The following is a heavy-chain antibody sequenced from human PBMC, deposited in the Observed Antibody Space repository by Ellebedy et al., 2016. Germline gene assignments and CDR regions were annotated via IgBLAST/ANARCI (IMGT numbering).Heavy chain of an antibody. CDR1: GYTFMNHD. CDR2: TNNR. D-gene: IGHD4-23*01. Sequence: ASVKVSXKASGYTFMNHDIIWVRQAPGQGLEWMGGTNNRNHAQKFQGRVTMTADTSTTTAYMELRSLTFDDTAIYYCARETRDRVGTSEAFYDPWGQGTLVTLS. J-gene: IGHJ5*02. CDR3: ARETRDRVGTSEAFYDP. V-gene: IGHV1-18*01.